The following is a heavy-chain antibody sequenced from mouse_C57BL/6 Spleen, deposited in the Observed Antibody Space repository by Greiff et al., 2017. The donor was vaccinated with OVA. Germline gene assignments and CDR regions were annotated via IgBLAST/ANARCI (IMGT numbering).Heavy chain of an antibody. CDR3: ARDDYDRDYFDY. CDR2: ISSGSSTI. D-gene: IGHD2-4*01. J-gene: IGHJ2*01. CDR1: GFTFSDYG. V-gene: IGHV5-17*01. Sequence: DVHLVESGGGLVKPGGSLKLSCAASGFTFSDYGMHWVRQAPEKGLEWVAYISSGSSTIYYADTVKGRFTISRDNAKNTLFLQMTSLRSEDTAMYYCARDDYDRDYFDYWGQGTTLTVSS.